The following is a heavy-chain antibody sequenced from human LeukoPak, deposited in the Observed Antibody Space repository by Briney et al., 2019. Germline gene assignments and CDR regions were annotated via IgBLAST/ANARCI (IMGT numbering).Heavy chain of an antibody. V-gene: IGHV4-59*11. CDR3: ATIKRGSIYGYFDF. D-gene: IGHD5-18*01. J-gene: IGHJ4*01. CDR2: VFDTGRT. Sequence: SETLSLTCTVFGGSISSHYWTWIRQPPGKTLEWIGYVFDTGRTKDKPSLKSRLTLSADTSKNQLSLRLSSVTAADTAVYYCATIKRGSIYGYFDFWGRGILVTVPS. CDR1: GGSISSHY.